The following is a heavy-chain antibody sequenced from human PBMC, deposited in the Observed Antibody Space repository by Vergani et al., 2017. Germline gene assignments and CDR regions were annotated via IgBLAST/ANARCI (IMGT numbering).Heavy chain of an antibody. D-gene: IGHD3-10*01. CDR3: ARGGLLWFGELLSARGMDV. CDR2: INTNTGNP. CDR1: GATFRSNT. Sequence: QVQLVQSGAEVKKPGSSVKVSCKASGATFRSNTISWVRQAPGKGLEWMGWINTNTGNPTYAQGFTGRFVFSLDTSVSTAYLQISSLKAEDTAVYYCARGGLLWFGELLSARGMDVWGQGTTVTVS. J-gene: IGHJ6*02. V-gene: IGHV7-4-1*02.